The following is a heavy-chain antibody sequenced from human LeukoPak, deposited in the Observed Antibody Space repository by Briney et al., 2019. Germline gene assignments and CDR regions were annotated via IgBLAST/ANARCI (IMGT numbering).Heavy chain of an antibody. Sequence: PSETLSLTCSVSDYSINTDHYWGWVRQPPGKGLEWIGSFHHSGNAYYSPSLKSRVTITVDTSKNQFSLKLRSVTAADTAVYYCAKGSGNFSSWGQGTLVTVSS. J-gene: IGHJ5*02. D-gene: IGHD1-7*01. V-gene: IGHV4-38-2*02. CDR3: AKGSGNFSS. CDR2: FHHSGNA. CDR1: DYSINTDHY.